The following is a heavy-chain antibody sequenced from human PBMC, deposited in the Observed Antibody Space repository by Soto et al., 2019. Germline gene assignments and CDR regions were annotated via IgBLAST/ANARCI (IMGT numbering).Heavy chain of an antibody. J-gene: IGHJ4*02. CDR3: ARATGDYYDSSGSPPAGENYFDY. CDR2: IYYSGST. D-gene: IGHD3-22*01. Sequence: SLTCTVSGGSISSGGYYWSWIRQHPGKGLEWIGYIYYSGSTYYNPSLKSRVTISVDTSKNQFSLKLSSVTAADTAVYYCARATGDYYDSSGSPPAGENYFDYWGQGTLVTVSS. V-gene: IGHV4-31*03. CDR1: GGSISSGGYY.